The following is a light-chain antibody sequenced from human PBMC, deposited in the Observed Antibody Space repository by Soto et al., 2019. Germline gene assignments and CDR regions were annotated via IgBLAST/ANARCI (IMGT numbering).Light chain of an antibody. V-gene: IGKV3-20*01. CDR1: QSVSSSY. J-gene: IGKJ1*01. Sequence: EIVLTQSPGTLSLSPGERVTLSCRASQSVSSSYLTCYQQKPGQAPRLLIYGASSRATGIPERFSGSGSGTDFTLTISRLEPEDFAVYYCHQYGISPWTFGQGTKVEIK. CDR2: GAS. CDR3: HQYGISPWT.